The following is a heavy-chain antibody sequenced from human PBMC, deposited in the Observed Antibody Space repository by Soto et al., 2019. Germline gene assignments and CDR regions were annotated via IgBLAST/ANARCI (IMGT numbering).Heavy chain of an antibody. J-gene: IGHJ5*02. CDR2: IIPIFGTA. CDR1: GGTFSSYA. V-gene: IGHV1-69*13. D-gene: IGHD6-13*01. CDR3: ARDTYGIAGSKWFDP. Sequence: SVKVSCKASGGTFSSYAISWVRQAPGQGLEWMGGIIPIFGTANYAQKFQGRVTITADESTSTAYMELSSLRSEDTAVYYCARDTYGIAGSKWFDPWGQGTLVTVSS.